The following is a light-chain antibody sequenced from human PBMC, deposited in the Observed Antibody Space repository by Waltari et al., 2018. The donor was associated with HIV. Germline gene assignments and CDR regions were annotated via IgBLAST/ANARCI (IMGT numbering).Light chain of an antibody. V-gene: IGKV3-20*01. CDR2: GAS. CDR3: QQYDTSPWT. CDR1: QSFSSNY. J-gene: IGKJ1*01. Sequence: EFVLPQSPGTLSLSPGERATLSCRASQSFSSNYLAWYQQKPGQAPRLLMYGASSRATGIPDRFSGGGSGTDFTLTISRLEPEDFAVYFCQQYDTSPWTFGQGTKVEIK.